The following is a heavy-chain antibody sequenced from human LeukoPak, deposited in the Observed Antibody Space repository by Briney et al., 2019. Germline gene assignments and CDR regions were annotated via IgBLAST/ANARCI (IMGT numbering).Heavy chain of an antibody. V-gene: IGHV3-23*01. D-gene: IGHD6-19*01. CDR2: ISGSAGNT. Sequence: GGSLRLSCEASGFTFSSYAMSWVRQAPGKGLEWVSGISGSAGNTYYAHSVKGLFTLSRDNSKNTLYLQMNSLRAEDTAVYYCAKDLRSAWYYFDDWGQGTLVTVSS. CDR3: AKDLRSAWYYFDD. J-gene: IGHJ4*02. CDR1: GFTFSSYA.